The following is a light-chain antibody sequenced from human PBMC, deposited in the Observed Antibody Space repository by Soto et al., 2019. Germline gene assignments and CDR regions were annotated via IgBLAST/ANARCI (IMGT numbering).Light chain of an antibody. J-gene: IGKJ1*01. V-gene: IGKV3-11*01. CDR2: DAS. CDR1: QSVSSY. Sequence: EIVLTQSPATLSLSPWERATLSCRASQSVSSYLAWYQQKPGQAPRLLIYDASNRATDIPARFSGSGSGTDFTLTISSLEPEDFAVYYCQQRSNWPGTFGQGTKVDIK. CDR3: QQRSNWPGT.